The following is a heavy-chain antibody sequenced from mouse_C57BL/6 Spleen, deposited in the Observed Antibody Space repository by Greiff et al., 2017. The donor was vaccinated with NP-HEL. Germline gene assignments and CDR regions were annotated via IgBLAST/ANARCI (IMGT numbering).Heavy chain of an antibody. Sequence: QVQLQQSGAELVKPGASVKLSCKASGYTFTSYWMQWVKQRPGQGLEWIGEIDPSDSYTNYNQKFKGKATLTVDTSSSTAYMQLSSLTSEDSAVYYCARCPLITTVVRGDFDYWGQGTTLTVSS. V-gene: IGHV1-50*01. J-gene: IGHJ2*01. D-gene: IGHD1-1*01. CDR1: GYTFTSYW. CDR2: IDPSDSYT. CDR3: ARCPLITTVVRGDFDY.